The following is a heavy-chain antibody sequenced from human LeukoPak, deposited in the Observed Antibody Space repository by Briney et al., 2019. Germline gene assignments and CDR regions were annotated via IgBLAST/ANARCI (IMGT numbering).Heavy chain of an antibody. D-gene: IGHD4-23*01. CDR3: ARVGVDYSGNIIKYYFDY. CDR1: GGSISSFY. V-gene: IGHV4-59*01. Sequence: SETLSLTCTVSGGSISSFYWSWIRQPPGKGLEWIGYIYYSRTTNYNPSLKSRVIISVDTSKNQFSLRLSPVIAADTAVYYCARVGVDYSGNIIKYYFDYWGQGTLVTVSS. J-gene: IGHJ4*02. CDR2: IYYSRTT.